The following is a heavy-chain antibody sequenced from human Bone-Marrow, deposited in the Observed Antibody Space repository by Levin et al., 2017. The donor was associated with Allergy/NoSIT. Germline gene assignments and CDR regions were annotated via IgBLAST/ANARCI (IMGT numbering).Heavy chain of an antibody. CDR2: INQDGGEK. V-gene: IGHV3-7*01. CDR1: GFRFSSYW. Sequence: LSLTCAASGFRFSSYWMGWVRQAPGKGLEWVANINQDGGEKYFVDSLKGRLTISRDNGKNSVYLQMDSLRVEDTAVYYCARAYDGGFDPWGQGTLVTVSA. D-gene: IGHD3-16*01. J-gene: IGHJ5*02. CDR3: ARAYDGGFDP.